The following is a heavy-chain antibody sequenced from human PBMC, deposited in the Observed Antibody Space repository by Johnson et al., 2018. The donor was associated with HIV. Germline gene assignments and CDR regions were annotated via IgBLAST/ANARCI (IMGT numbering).Heavy chain of an antibody. CDR2: ISYDGSNK. J-gene: IGHJ3*02. CDR1: GFTFSSYT. V-gene: IGHV3-30*14. D-gene: IGHD3-10*01. Sequence: QVQLVESGGGVVRPGGSLRLSCAASGFTFSSYTMHWVRQAPGKGLEWVAVISYDGSNKYYADSVKGRFTISRDNSKNTLYLQMGSLRAEDMAVYYCARNRGDSPPDAFDIWGQGTMVIVSS. CDR3: ARNRGDSPPDAFDI.